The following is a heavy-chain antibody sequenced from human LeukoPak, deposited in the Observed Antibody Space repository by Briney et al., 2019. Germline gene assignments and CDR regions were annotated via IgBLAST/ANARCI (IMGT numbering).Heavy chain of an antibody. CDR2: ISAYNGNT. Sequence: GASVKVSCKASGYTFKSYGISGVRQAPGQGLEWMGWISAYNGNTNYAQRFQGRVTMTTDTSTSTAYMELRSLRSDDTAVYYCTRDFRGTLYYDGGVYSGKFRFDCWGQGTLVTVSS. V-gene: IGHV1-18*01. CDR3: TRDFRGTLYYDGGVYSGKFRFDC. CDR1: GYTFKSYG. J-gene: IGHJ4*02. D-gene: IGHD3-22*01.